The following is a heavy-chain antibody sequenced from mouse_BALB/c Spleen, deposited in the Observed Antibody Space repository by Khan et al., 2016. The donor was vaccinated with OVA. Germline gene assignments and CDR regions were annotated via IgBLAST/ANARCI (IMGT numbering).Heavy chain of an antibody. V-gene: IGHV2-3*01. CDR2: IWGDGST. CDR1: GFSLTSYG. Sequence: QVQLKESGPGLVAPSQSLSITCPVPGFSLTSYGVNWVRQPPGKGLEWLGVIWGDGSTNYHPALISRLSIFKDNYKSQVFLKLNSLQTEDTATYYCAKWGDGSTYAMDYWGQGTSVTVSS. J-gene: IGHJ4*01. CDR3: AKWGDGSTYAMDY. D-gene: IGHD2-3*01.